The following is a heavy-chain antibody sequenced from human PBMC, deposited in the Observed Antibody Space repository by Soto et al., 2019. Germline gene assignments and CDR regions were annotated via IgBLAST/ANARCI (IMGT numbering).Heavy chain of an antibody. Sequence: GLEWMGGIIPIFGTANYAQKFQGRVTITADESTSTAYMELSSLRSEDTAVYYCAILAYYDSSGYQRWFDPWGKGTFVIVSS. V-gene: IGHV1-69*01. CDR3: AILAYYDSSGYQRWFDP. CDR2: IIPIFGTA. J-gene: IGHJ5*02. D-gene: IGHD3-22*01.